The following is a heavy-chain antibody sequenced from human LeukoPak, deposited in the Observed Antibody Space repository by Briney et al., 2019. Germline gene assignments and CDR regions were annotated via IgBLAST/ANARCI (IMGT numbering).Heavy chain of an antibody. CDR3: ARGYCSSTSCYYSWFDP. CDR1: GGSISSGGYY. D-gene: IGHD2-2*01. CDR2: IYYSGST. Sequence: PSETLSLTCTVSGGSISSGGYYWSWLRQHPGQGLEWIGYIYYSGSTYYNPSLKSRVTISVDTSKNQFSLKLSSVTAADTAVYYCARGYCSSTSCYYSWFDPWGQGTLVTVSS. V-gene: IGHV4-31*03. J-gene: IGHJ5*02.